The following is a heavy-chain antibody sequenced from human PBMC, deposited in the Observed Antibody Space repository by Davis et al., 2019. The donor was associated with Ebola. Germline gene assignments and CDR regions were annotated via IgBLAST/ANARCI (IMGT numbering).Heavy chain of an antibody. CDR3: TLSSQLVDN. J-gene: IGHJ4*02. CDR1: GFTFSGSA. D-gene: IGHD3-16*02. Sequence: GESLKISCAASGFTFSGSAMHWVRQASGKGLEWVGRIRSKANSYATAYAASVKGRFTISRDDSKNTAYLQMNSLKTEDTAVYYCTLSSQLVDNWGQGTLVTVSS. V-gene: IGHV3-73*01. CDR2: IRSKANSYAT.